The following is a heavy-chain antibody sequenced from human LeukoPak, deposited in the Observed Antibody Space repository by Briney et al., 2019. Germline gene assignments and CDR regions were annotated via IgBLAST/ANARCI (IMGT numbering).Heavy chain of an antibody. D-gene: IGHD3-10*01. CDR3: ASGHIGFDY. Sequence: GASVKVSCKASGGTFSSYAISWVRQAPGQGLEWMGRIIPIFGTANYAQKFQGRVTITTDESTSTAYMELSSLRSEDTAVYYCASGHIGFDYWGQGTWSPSPQ. J-gene: IGHJ4*02. CDR1: GGTFSSYA. V-gene: IGHV1-69*05. CDR2: IIPIFGTA.